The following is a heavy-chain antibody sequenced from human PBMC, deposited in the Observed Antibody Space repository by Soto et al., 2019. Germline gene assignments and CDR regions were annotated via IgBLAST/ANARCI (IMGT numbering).Heavy chain of an antibody. CDR3: ARLPDIVVVPAAEDAFDI. D-gene: IGHD2-2*01. V-gene: IGHV4-34*01. J-gene: IGHJ3*02. CDR2: INHSGST. CDR1: GGSFNGYY. Sequence: SETLSLTCAVYGGSFNGYYWSWIRQPPGKGLEWIGEINHSGSTNYNPSLKSRVTISVDTSKNQFSLKLSSVTAAVTSVYFCARLPDIVVVPAAEDAFDIWGQGT.